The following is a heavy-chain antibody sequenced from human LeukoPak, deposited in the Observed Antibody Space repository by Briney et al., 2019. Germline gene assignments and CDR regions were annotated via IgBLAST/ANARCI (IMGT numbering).Heavy chain of an antibody. Sequence: KPSQTLSLTCTVSGGSISSGDYYWSWIRQPPGKGLEWIGYTSYSGSTDYNPSLKSRVTMSVDTPKNQFSLKLTSVIAADTAVYYCVESGNRGYSYGYSAFDIWGQGTTVTVSS. CDR2: TSYSGST. D-gene: IGHD5-18*01. V-gene: IGHV4-30-4*01. CDR3: VESGNRGYSYGYSAFDI. J-gene: IGHJ3*02. CDR1: GGSISSGDYY.